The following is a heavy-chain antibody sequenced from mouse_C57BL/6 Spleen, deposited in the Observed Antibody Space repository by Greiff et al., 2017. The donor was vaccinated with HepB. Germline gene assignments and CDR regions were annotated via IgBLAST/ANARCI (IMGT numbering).Heavy chain of an antibody. Sequence: QVQLQQPGAELVMPGASVKLSCKASGYTFTSYWMHWVKQRPGQGLEWIGEIDPSDSNTNYNQKFKGKATLTVDKSSSTAYMQLSSLTSEDSAVYYSARSSNPCAMDDWGQGTSVTVSS. CDR3: ARSSNPCAMDD. V-gene: IGHV1-69*01. CDR1: GYTFTSYW. D-gene: IGHD2-5*01. CDR2: IDPSDSNT. J-gene: IGHJ4*01.